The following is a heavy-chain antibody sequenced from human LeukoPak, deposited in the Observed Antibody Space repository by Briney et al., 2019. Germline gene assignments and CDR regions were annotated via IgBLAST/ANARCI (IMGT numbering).Heavy chain of an antibody. CDR3: ARRTPLYLMKYDFWSGYSTREDY. CDR1: GGSISSYY. CDR2: IYTSGST. D-gene: IGHD3-3*01. Sequence: SETLSLTCTVSGGSISSYYWSWIRQPAGKGLEWIGRIYTSGSTNYNPSLKSRVTMSVDTSKNQFSLKLSSVTAADTAVYYCARRTPLYLMKYDFWSGYSTREDYWGQGTLVTVSS. J-gene: IGHJ4*02. V-gene: IGHV4-4*07.